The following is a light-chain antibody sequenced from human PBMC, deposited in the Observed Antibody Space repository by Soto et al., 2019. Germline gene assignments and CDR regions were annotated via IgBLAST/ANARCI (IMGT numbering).Light chain of an antibody. CDR1: NIGGKS. CDR3: QVWAGGSDRHVV. Sequence: SYELTQPPSVSVAPGQTASITCGGDNIGGKSVHWYLQRPGQAPVLVVYADSDRPSGIPERFSGSNSGNTATLTISRVEAGDEADYYCQVWAGGSDRHVVFGGGTQLTVL. CDR2: ADS. V-gene: IGLV3-21*02. J-gene: IGLJ2*01.